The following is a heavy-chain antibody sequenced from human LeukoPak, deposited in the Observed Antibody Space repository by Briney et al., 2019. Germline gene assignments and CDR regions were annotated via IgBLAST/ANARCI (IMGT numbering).Heavy chain of an antibody. Sequence: GASVKVSCKASGCTFTNYGISWVRQAPGQGLEWMGWISAYNGNINYVQKLQGRVTMTTDTSTSTAYMELRSLRSDDTAVYYCARSFSSGWYWMNYWGQGTLVTVSS. CDR2: ISAYNGNI. CDR1: GCTFTNYG. D-gene: IGHD6-19*01. J-gene: IGHJ4*02. CDR3: ARSFSSGWYWMNY. V-gene: IGHV1-18*01.